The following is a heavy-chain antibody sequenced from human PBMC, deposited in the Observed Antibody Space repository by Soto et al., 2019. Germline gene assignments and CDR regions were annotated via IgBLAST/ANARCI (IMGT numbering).Heavy chain of an antibody. Sequence: QVQLVESGGGLVKPGGSLRLSCAASGFSFSDFYMVWIRQAPGKGLEWISYIHRSGSPIYYADSVKGRFTISRDNAKTSLSLPMNSLRPEDTAVYYCARLFYNWNSWVDSWGQGTLGTVSS. D-gene: IGHD1-20*01. J-gene: IGHJ4*02. CDR1: GFSFSDFY. CDR3: ARLFYNWNSWVDS. V-gene: IGHV3-11*01. CDR2: IHRSGSPI.